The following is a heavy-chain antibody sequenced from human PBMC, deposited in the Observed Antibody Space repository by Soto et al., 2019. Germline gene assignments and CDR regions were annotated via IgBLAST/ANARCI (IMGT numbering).Heavy chain of an antibody. J-gene: IGHJ6*02. CDR3: ARRYYYDGSGPYGMDV. Sequence: PGGSLRLSCAVSGFTFNSYGMSWVRQAPGKGLEWVSAISASGGSRYYADSVEGRFTISRDNSKDTLFLQMNSLSAEDTAVYYCARRYYYDGSGPYGMDVWGQGTTVTVSS. CDR2: ISASGGSR. D-gene: IGHD3-22*01. CDR1: GFTFNSYG. V-gene: IGHV3-23*01.